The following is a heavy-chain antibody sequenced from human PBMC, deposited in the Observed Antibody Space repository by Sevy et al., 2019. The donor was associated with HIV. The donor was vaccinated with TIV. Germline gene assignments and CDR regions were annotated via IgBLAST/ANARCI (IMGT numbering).Heavy chain of an antibody. V-gene: IGHV3-21*01. CDR3: ARDIRLERRGDYYYGMDV. Sequence: GGSLRLSCAASGFTFSAYSMNWVRQAPGKGLEWVSSISGNSNYISYADSVKGRFTISRDNAKNSLYLQMNSLIAEDSAVYYCARDIRLERRGDYYYGMDVWGRGTTVTVSS. CDR2: ISGNSNYI. D-gene: IGHD1-1*01. J-gene: IGHJ6*02. CDR1: GFTFSAYS.